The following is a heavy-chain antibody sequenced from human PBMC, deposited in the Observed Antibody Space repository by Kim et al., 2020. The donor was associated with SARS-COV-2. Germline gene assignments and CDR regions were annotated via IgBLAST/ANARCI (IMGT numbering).Heavy chain of an antibody. D-gene: IGHD1-26*01. Sequence: GGSLRLSCAASGFTFNNYGMHWVRQAPGKWLEWVAVISYDGSKIYYADSVKGRFTISRDNSKNTIYLQMNSLGGEDTALYYCEKAYSGSFQGTFHSWGQGTLVTVSS. V-gene: IGHV3-30*18. CDR3: EKAYSGSFQGTFHS. J-gene: IGHJ4*02. CDR1: GFTFNNYG. CDR2: ISYDGSKI.